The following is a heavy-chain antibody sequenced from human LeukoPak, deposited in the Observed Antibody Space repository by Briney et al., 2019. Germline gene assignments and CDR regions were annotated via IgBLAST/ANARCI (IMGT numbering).Heavy chain of an antibody. D-gene: IGHD6-25*01. J-gene: IGHJ4*02. CDR1: GYTFTGYY. V-gene: IGHV1-2*02. CDR3: ARDVQGQRLKDY. CDR2: INPNSGGT. Sequence: ASVKVSCKPSGYTFTGYYMHWMRQAPGQGLEWMGWINPNSGGTNYAQKFQGRVTMTRDTSISTAYMELSRLGSDDTAVYYCARDVQGQRLKDYWGQGTLVTVSS.